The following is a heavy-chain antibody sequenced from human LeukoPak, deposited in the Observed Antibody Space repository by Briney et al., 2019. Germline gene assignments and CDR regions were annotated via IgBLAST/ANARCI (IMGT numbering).Heavy chain of an antibody. CDR1: GGSISSGGYY. J-gene: IGHJ4*02. D-gene: IGHD2-15*01. CDR3: ARAGDCSGGSCFTFDY. Sequence: SGTLSLTCAVSGGSISSGGYYWSWIRQHPGKGLEWTGYIYYSGSTYYNPSLKSRVTISVDTSKNQFSLKLSSVTAADTAVYYCARAGDCSGGSCFTFDYWGQGTLVTVSS. V-gene: IGHV4-31*11. CDR2: IYYSGST.